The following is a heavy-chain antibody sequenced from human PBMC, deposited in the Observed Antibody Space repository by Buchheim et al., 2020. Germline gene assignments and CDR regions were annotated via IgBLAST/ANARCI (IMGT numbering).Heavy chain of an antibody. J-gene: IGHJ4*02. CDR1: GGSISSYY. Sequence: QVQLQESGPGLVKPSETLSLTCTVSGGSISSYYWSWIRQPPGKGLEWIGYIYYSGSTNYNPSLKTRVTISVDTSTHQSSLKLSSVTAADTAVYYCARVGSTRIVDYWGQGTL. D-gene: IGHD3-22*01. CDR3: ARVGSTRIVDY. V-gene: IGHV4-59*01. CDR2: IYYSGST.